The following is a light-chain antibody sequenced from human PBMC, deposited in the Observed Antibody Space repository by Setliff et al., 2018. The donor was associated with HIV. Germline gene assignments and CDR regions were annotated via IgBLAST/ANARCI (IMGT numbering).Light chain of an antibody. CDR3: QQYYSTPIT. CDR2: WAS. J-gene: IGKJ5*01. V-gene: IGKV4-1*01. CDR1: QSVFYSSNNKNY. Sequence: DIVMTQSPDSLAVSLAERAAINCKSSQSVFYSSNNKNYLAWYQQKPGQPPKLLIYWASTRESGVPDRFSASGSGTDFTLTISSLQAEDVAVYYCQQYYSTPITFGQGTRLEIK.